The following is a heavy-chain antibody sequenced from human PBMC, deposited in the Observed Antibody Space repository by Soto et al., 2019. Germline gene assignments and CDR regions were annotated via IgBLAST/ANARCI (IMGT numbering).Heavy chain of an antibody. CDR2: MNPNSGNT. V-gene: IGHV1-8*01. J-gene: IGHJ6*02. CDR1: GYTFTSYD. Sequence: ASVKVSCKASGYTFTSYDINWVRQATGQGLEWMGWMNPNSGNTGYAQKFQGRVTMTRNTSISTAYMELSSLRSEDTAVYYCARVSKRYGPSADYDFWSGYKRLYGMDVWGQGTTVTVSS. D-gene: IGHD3-3*01. CDR3: ARVSKRYGPSADYDFWSGYKRLYGMDV.